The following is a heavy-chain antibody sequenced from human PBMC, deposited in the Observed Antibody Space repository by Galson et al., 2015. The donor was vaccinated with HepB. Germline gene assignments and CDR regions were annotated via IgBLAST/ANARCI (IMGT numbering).Heavy chain of an antibody. CDR3: AKDGGSWSYYYFDD. D-gene: IGHD3-10*01. Sequence: SLRLSCAASGFTFSSYAMSWVRQAPGKGLEWVSAISGSGGSTYYADSVKGRFTISRDDSKNTLYLQMNSLRAEDTAVYYGAKDGGSWSYYYFDDWGQGTLVT. CDR2: ISGSGGST. CDR1: GFTFSSYA. V-gene: IGHV3-23*01. J-gene: IGHJ4*02.